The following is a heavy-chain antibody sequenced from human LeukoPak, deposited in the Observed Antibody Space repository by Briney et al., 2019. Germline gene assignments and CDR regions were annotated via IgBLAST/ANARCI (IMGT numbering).Heavy chain of an antibody. CDR2: IRYDGSKK. CDR3: AKDLYDSPFDY. Sequence: GGSLRLSCAASGFTFSSYWMHWVRQAPGKGLDWVAFIRYDGSKKYYADSVKGRFTISRDSSKNTLYLQMNSLRAEDTAVYYCAKDLYDSPFDYWGQGTLVTVSS. V-gene: IGHV3-30*02. D-gene: IGHD3-22*01. CDR1: GFTFSSYW. J-gene: IGHJ4*02.